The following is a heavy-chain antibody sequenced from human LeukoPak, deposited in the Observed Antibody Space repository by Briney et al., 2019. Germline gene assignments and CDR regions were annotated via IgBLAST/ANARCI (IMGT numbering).Heavy chain of an antibody. CDR3: ARGIDSASPPLGTFEI. CDR1: GYTFTGYY. V-gene: IGHV1-2*02. CDR2: INPNSGGT. D-gene: IGHD1-26*01. Sequence: ASVKVSCKASGYTFTGYYMHWVRQAPGQGLEWMGCINPNSGGTKYAQKFQGGVTLTRDTSISTAYMELSRLRSDDTAVYYCARGIDSASPPLGTFEIWGQGTMVTVSS. J-gene: IGHJ3*02.